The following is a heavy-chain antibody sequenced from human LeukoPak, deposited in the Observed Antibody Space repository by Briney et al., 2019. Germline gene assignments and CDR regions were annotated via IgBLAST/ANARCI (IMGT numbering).Heavy chain of an antibody. J-gene: IGHJ5*02. V-gene: IGHV3-21*01. CDR2: ISSSSSYI. CDR1: GFTFSSYS. D-gene: IGHD6-19*01. Sequence: GGSLRLSCAASGFTFSSYSMNWVRQAPGKGLEWVSSISSSSSYIYYADSVKGRFTISRDNAKNSLYLQMNSLRAEDTAVYYCARDNGWASFWFDPWGQGTLVTVSS. CDR3: ARDNGWASFWFDP.